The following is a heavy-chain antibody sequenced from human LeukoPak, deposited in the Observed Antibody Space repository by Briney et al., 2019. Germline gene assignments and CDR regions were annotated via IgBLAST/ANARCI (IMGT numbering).Heavy chain of an antibody. CDR1: GGSISSGGYY. V-gene: IGHV4-61*08. D-gene: IGHD2-15*01. CDR3: ARHPGGIVVVVPNSGAFDI. J-gene: IGHJ3*02. CDR2: IYYSGST. Sequence: PSETLSLTCTVSGGSISSGGYYWSWIRQPPGKGLEWIGYIYYSGSTNYNPSLKSRVTISVDTSKNQFSLKLSSVTAADTAVYYCARHPGGIVVVVPNSGAFDIWGQGTMVTVSS.